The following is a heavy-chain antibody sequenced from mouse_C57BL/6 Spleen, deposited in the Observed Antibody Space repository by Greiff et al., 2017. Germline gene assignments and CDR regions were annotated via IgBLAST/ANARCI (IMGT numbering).Heavy chain of an antibody. Sequence: DVQLQESGPGLVKPSQSLSLTCSVTGYSITSGYYWNWIRQFPGNKLEWMGYIRYDGSNNYNPSLKNRISITRDTSKNQFFLKLNSVTTEDTATYYCAREGYGSSLAYWGQGTLVTVSA. CDR2: IRYDGSN. J-gene: IGHJ3*01. CDR3: AREGYGSSLAY. V-gene: IGHV3-6*01. D-gene: IGHD1-1*01. CDR1: GYSITSGYY.